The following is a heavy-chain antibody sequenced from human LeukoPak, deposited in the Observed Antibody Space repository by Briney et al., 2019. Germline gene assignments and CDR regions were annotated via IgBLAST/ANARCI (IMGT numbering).Heavy chain of an antibody. Sequence: GASVKVSCKASGYTFTSYDINWVRQATGQGLEWMGWMNPNSGNTGYAQKFQGRVTMTRNTPISTAYMELSSLRSEDTAVYYCARAGRYSYGYWFDPWGQGTLVTVSS. CDR2: MNPNSGNT. D-gene: IGHD5-18*01. V-gene: IGHV1-8*01. CDR3: ARAGRYSYGYWFDP. CDR1: GYTFTSYD. J-gene: IGHJ5*02.